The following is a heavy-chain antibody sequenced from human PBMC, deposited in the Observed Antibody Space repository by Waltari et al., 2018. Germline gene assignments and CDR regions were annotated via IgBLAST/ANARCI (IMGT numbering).Heavy chain of an antibody. V-gene: IGHV1-18*01. Sequence: QVQLVQSGGEVKKPGATAKVSCKASGYNFIDYGINWVRQAPGQGLEWLGWVSPNNDNTNYAQKVQGRVTMTADTSTRTAYMVLRGLTSDDAAIYYCARGVFYTKYGFKSHFYGLDVWGQGTTITVSS. D-gene: IGHD4-4*01. CDR3: ARGVFYTKYGFKSHFYGLDV. J-gene: IGHJ6*02. CDR2: VSPNNDNT. CDR1: GYNFIDYG.